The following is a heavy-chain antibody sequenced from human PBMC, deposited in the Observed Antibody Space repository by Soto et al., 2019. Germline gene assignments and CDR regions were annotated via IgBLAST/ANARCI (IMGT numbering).Heavy chain of an antibody. Sequence: PGGSLRLSCAASGFTFSSYGMHWVRQAPGKGLEWVAVISYDGSNKYYAESVKGRITISRDNSKNTLYLQMDSLRAEDTAVYYCAKGPAIVLVPAAMNYYYGMDVWGQGTTVTVSS. CDR3: AKGPAIVLVPAAMNYYYGMDV. CDR2: ISYDGSNK. CDR1: GFTFSSYG. J-gene: IGHJ6*02. V-gene: IGHV3-30*18. D-gene: IGHD2-2*01.